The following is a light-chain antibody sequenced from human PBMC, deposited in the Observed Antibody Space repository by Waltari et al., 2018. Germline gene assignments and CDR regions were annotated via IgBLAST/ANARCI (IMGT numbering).Light chain of an antibody. CDR3: HQYYSTPFT. CDR1: QSVLYSSNNKNQ. CDR2: WAS. Sequence: DIVMTQSPDSLAVSLGERATINCRSSQSVLYSSNNKNQLAWYQQKPGQPPNLLLYWASTRESGVPDRFSGSGSETDFTLTISSLQAEDVAVYYCHQYYSTPFTFGQGTKLEIK. J-gene: IGKJ2*01. V-gene: IGKV4-1*01.